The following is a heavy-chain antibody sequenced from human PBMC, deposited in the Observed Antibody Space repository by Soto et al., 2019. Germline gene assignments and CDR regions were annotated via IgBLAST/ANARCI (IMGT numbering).Heavy chain of an antibody. V-gene: IGHV3-21*01. D-gene: IGHD3-9*01. CDR3: ARESTYYDILTARYYYYMYV. Sequence: GGSLRLSCAASGFTFSSYSMNWVRQAPGKGLEWVSSISSSSSYIYYADSVKGRFTISRDNAKNSLYLQMNSLRAEDTAVYYCARESTYYDILTARYYYYMYVWGKGTTVTVSS. CDR2: ISSSSSYI. CDR1: GFTFSSYS. J-gene: IGHJ6*03.